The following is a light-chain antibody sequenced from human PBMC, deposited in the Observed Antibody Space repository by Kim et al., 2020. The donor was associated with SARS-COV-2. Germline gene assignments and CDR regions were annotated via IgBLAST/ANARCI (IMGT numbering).Light chain of an antibody. CDR3: QAWVSSTVV. CDR2: QDS. Sequence: SVSPGQTASVTCSGDKLGDKYACWYQQKPGQSPVLVIYQDSKRPSGIPERFSGSNSGNTATLTISGTQAMDEADYYCQAWVSSTVVFGGGTQLTVL. V-gene: IGLV3-1*01. CDR1: KLGDKY. J-gene: IGLJ3*02.